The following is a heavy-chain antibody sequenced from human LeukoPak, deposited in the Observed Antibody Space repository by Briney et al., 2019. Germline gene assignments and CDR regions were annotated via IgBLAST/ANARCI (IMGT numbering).Heavy chain of an antibody. J-gene: IGHJ6*03. D-gene: IGHD5-24*01. CDR3: ARVGDGYNSGYYYYYYMDV. CDR2: IYYSGST. Sequence: PSETLSLTCTVSGGSISSYYWSWIRQPPGKGLEWIGYIYYSGSTNYNPSLKSRVTISVDTSKNQFSLKLSSVTAADTAVYYCARVGDGYNSGYYYYYYMDVWGKGTTVTISS. CDR1: GGSISSYY. V-gene: IGHV4-59*01.